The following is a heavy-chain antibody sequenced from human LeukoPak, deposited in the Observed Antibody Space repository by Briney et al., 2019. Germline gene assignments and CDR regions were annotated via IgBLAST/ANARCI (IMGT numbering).Heavy chain of an antibody. CDR1: GFTFSGYW. J-gene: IGHJ6*03. V-gene: IGHV3-74*01. CDR3: ARVAIGCSSTSCYLDYYYYMDV. Sequence: GGSLRLSCAASGFTFSGYWMHWVRQAPGKGLVWVSRINSDGSSTRYADSVKGRFTISRDNAKNTLFLQMNSLRAEDTGVYFCARVAIGCSSTSCYLDYYYYMDVWGKGTTVTVSS. D-gene: IGHD2-2*01. CDR2: INSDGSST.